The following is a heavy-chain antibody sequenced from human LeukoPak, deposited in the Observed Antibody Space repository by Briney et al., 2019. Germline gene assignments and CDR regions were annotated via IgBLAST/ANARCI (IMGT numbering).Heavy chain of an antibody. CDR1: GFTFSSYA. CDR2: ISGSGGST. Sequence: PGGSLRLSCAASGFTFSSYAMSWVRQAPGKGLEWVPAISGSGGSTYYADSVKGRFTISRDNSKNTLYLQMNSLRAEDTAVYYCAKPLESIAVAGASDYWGQGTLVTVSS. D-gene: IGHD6-19*01. J-gene: IGHJ4*02. CDR3: AKPLESIAVAGASDY. V-gene: IGHV3-23*01.